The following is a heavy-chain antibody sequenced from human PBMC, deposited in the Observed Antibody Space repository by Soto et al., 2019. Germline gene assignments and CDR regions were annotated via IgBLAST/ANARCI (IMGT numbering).Heavy chain of an antibody. V-gene: IGHV1-3*01. CDR3: ARDSGSSSWYLFWFDP. CDR2: INAGNGNA. Sequence: ASVKVSCKASGYTLTSYAMHWVRQAPGQRLEWMGWINAGNGNAKYSQKFQGRVTITRDTSASTAYMELSSLRSEDTAVYYCARDSGSSSWYLFWFDPWGQGALVTVSS. J-gene: IGHJ5*02. D-gene: IGHD6-13*01. CDR1: GYTLTSYA.